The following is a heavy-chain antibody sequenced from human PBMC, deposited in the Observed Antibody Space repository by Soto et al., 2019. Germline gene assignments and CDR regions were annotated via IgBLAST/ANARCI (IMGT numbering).Heavy chain of an antibody. CDR1: ALTLSSYA. V-gene: IGHV3-23*01. J-gene: IGHJ1*01. CDR3: GVLGAILAH. CDR2: ISGSGGST. D-gene: IGHD2-2*01. Sequence: GGSLRLSCAASALTLSSYAMSWDRQPPGKGLEWVSAISGSGGSTYYADSVKGRFTISRDNSKNTLYLQINSLIAGDSAVYYCGVLGAILAHWGQGTLVLVS.